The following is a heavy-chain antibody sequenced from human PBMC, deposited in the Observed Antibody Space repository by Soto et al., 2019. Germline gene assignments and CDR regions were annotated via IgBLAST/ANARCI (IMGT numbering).Heavy chain of an antibody. Sequence: ASVKVSCKVSGYTLTELSMHWVRQAPGKGLEWMGGFDPEDGETIYAQKFQGRVTMTEDTSTDTAYMELSSLRSEDTAVYYCATDHSSGWYSSNAFDIWGQGTMVPVSS. CDR1: GYTLTELS. V-gene: IGHV1-24*01. J-gene: IGHJ3*02. D-gene: IGHD6-19*01. CDR3: ATDHSSGWYSSNAFDI. CDR2: FDPEDGET.